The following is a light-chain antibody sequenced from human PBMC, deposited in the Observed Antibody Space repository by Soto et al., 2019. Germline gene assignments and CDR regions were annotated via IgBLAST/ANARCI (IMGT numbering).Light chain of an antibody. CDR1: SSNIGAGYD. CDR3: QSYDSSRSPLYV. J-gene: IGLJ1*01. V-gene: IGLV1-40*01. CDR2: ANN. Sequence: QSVLTQPPSVSGAPGQGVSISCTGSSSNIGAGYDVHWYQHLPGTAPKLLIYANNNRPSGVPDRFSGSKSGTSASLAITGLQAEDEADYYCQSYDSSRSPLYVFXTGTKVTVL.